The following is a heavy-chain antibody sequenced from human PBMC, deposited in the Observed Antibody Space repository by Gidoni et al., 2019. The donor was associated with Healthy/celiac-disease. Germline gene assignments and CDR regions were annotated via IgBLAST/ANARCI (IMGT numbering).Heavy chain of an antibody. Sequence: EVQLVESGGGLVKPGGSLRLSCAASGFPFSSYSMTWVRQAPGKGLEWVSSISSSSSHIYYADSVKGRFTISRDNAKNSLYLQMNSLRAEDTAVYYCARDQDSSGSQPIYYYYGMDVWGQGTTVTVSS. CDR2: ISSSSSHI. CDR1: GFPFSSYS. J-gene: IGHJ6*02. D-gene: IGHD3-22*01. CDR3: ARDQDSSGSQPIYYYYGMDV. V-gene: IGHV3-21*01.